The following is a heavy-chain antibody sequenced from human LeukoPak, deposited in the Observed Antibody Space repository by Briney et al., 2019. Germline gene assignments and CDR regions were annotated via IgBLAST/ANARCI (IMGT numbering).Heavy chain of an antibody. CDR2: IYYRGNT. CDR3: ARHGDGGPAEYFRH. Sequence: SETLSLTCTVSGGSISSGIYYWAWISQPPGKGLEWIGSIYYRGNTYYNPSLKSRVTLSVDTSKNQFSLNLSSVTAADTAVYYCARHGDGGPAEYFRHWGQGTLVTVSS. J-gene: IGHJ1*01. V-gene: IGHV4-39*01. D-gene: IGHD4-23*01. CDR1: GGSISSGIYY.